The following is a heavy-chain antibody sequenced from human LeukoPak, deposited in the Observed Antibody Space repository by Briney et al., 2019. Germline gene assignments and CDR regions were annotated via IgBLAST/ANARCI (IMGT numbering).Heavy chain of an antibody. CDR2: IIPIFGTA. Sequence: ASVKVSCKASGDTFGSYAISWVRQAPGQGLEWMGGIIPIFGTANYAQKFQGRVTITADESTSTAYMELSSLRSEDTAVYYCARELGGRYCSSTSCFDYWGQGTLVTVSS. J-gene: IGHJ4*02. CDR3: ARELGGRYCSSTSCFDY. V-gene: IGHV1-69*13. CDR1: GDTFGSYA. D-gene: IGHD2-2*01.